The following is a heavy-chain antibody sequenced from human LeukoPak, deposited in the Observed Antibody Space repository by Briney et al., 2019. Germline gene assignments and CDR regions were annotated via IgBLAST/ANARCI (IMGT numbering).Heavy chain of an antibody. CDR3: AKANLYTSGWYQY. CDR2: ISSTGGST. V-gene: IGHV3-23*01. D-gene: IGHD6-19*01. CDR1: GFTFSSYA. Sequence: PGGSLRLSCAASGFTFSSYAMTWVRQAPGKRLEWVSGISSTGGSTYYADSVKGRFTISRDNSKNTLYLQMNSLRAEDTAVYYCAKANLYTSGWYQYWGQGTLVTVSS. J-gene: IGHJ4*02.